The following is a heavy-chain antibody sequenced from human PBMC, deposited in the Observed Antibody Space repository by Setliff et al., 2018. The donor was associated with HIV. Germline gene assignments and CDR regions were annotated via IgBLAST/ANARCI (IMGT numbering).Heavy chain of an antibody. D-gene: IGHD3-10*01. V-gene: IGHV3-23*01. CDR2: ISGSGGST. Sequence: PGGSLRLSCAASGFTFSSYAMSWVRQAPGKGLEWVSAISGSGGSTYYADSVKGRFTISRDNSKNTLYLQMNSLRAEDTAVYYCTTTLSLWFGAPFDYWGQGTLVTVSS. J-gene: IGHJ4*02. CDR1: GFTFSSYA. CDR3: TTTLSLWFGAPFDY.